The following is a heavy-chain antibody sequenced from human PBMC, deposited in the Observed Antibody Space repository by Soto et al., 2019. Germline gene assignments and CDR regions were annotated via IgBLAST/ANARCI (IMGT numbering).Heavy chain of an antibody. D-gene: IGHD6-13*01. J-gene: IGHJ5*02. Sequence: ALGKVSGKAAGCTLTGYLIHWVRQPRGQGLEWMGSINPNSGGTNYAQKFQGWVTMTRDTSISTAYMELSRLRSDDTAVYYCARGTETRAAAGNWFDPWGQGTLVTVSS. V-gene: IGHV1-2*04. CDR2: INPNSGGT. CDR3: ARGTETRAAAGNWFDP. CDR1: GCTLTGYL.